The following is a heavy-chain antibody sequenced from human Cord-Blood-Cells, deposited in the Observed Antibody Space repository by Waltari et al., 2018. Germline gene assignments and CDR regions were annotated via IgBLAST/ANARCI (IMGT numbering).Heavy chain of an antibody. V-gene: IGHV1-69-2*01. Sequence: EVQLVQSGAEVKKPGATVKLSCKVSGYTSTDYHMPWVQPAPGKGLVWMGIVDPEDGETIYAEKFQGRVTITADTSTDTAYMELSSLRSEDTAVYYCATGPRYSQGFDYWGQGTLVTVSS. D-gene: IGHD5-12*01. CDR1: GYTSTDYH. CDR3: ATGPRYSQGFDY. J-gene: IGHJ4*02. CDR2: VDPEDGET.